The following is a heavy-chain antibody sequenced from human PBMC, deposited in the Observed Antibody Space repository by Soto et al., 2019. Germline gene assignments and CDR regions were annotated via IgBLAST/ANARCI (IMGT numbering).Heavy chain of an antibody. J-gene: IGHJ4*02. CDR1: GGSISSYY. CDR3: ARDTVRGVKGY. Sequence: SETLSLTCTVSGGSISSYYWTWIRQPPGKGLEWIGYIYYSGSTNYNPFLKSRVTISVDTSKNQFSLKLSSVTAADTAVYYCARDTVRGVKGYWGQGTLVTVSS. CDR2: IYYSGST. V-gene: IGHV4-59*01. D-gene: IGHD3-10*01.